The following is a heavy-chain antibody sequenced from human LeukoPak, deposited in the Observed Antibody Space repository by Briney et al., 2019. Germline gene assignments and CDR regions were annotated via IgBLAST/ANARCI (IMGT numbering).Heavy chain of an antibody. D-gene: IGHD3-10*02. CDR1: GFTFSSYA. CDR2: ISGSGGST. CDR3: AELGITMIGGV. Sequence: GGSLRLSCAASGFTFSSYAMSWVRQVPGKGLEWVSAISGSGGSTYYADSVKGRFTIPRDNSKNTLYLQMNSLRAEDTAVYYCAELGITMIGGVWGKGTTVTISS. J-gene: IGHJ6*04. V-gene: IGHV3-23*01.